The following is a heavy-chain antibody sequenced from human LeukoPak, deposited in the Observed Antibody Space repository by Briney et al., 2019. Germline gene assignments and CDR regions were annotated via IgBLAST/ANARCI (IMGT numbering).Heavy chain of an antibody. CDR3: ARDPYYGDYVV. CDR1: GSTFSSYE. CDR2: ISSSGSTI. Sequence: TGGSLRLSCAASGSTFSSYEMNWVRQAPGKGLEWVSYISSSGSTIYYADSVKGRFTISRDYAKNSLYLQMNSLRAEDTAVYYCARDPYYGDYVVWGQGTLVTVSS. V-gene: IGHV3-48*03. J-gene: IGHJ4*02. D-gene: IGHD4-17*01.